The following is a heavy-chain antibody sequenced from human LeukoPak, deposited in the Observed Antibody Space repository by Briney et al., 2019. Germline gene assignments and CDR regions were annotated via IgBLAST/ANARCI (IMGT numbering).Heavy chain of an antibody. CDR1: GYSVSSNSAV. Sequence: SLTHSLTCVLSGYSVSSNSAVWNWIRQPPSRGLEWVGNIYHRHKWYDDYALSVKSRITINPDTSKNQFSQRLNSVTPEDTAMYYCARDLGYSSTFLAFDIWGQGTMVTVSS. V-gene: IGHV6-1*01. CDR3: ARDLGYSSTFLAFDI. J-gene: IGHJ3*02. D-gene: IGHD6-13*01. CDR2: IYHRHKWYD.